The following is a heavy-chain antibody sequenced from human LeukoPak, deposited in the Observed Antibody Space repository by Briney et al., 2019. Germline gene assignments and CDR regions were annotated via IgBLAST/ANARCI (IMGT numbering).Heavy chain of an antibody. V-gene: IGHV1-69*15. D-gene: IGHD3-22*01. CDR2: IIPIFGTA. CDR1: GDTFSSYA. CDR3: AREPRYSSGYRNYFDY. Sequence: ASVKVSCKASGDTFSSYAISWVRQAPGQGLEWMGRIIPIFGTANYAQKFQGRVTINADETPSTAYMELSSLRSEDTAVYYCAREPRYSSGYRNYFDYWGQGTLVTVSS. J-gene: IGHJ4*02.